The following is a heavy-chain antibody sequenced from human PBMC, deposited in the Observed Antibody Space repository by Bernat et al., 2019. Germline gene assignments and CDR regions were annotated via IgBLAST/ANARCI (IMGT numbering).Heavy chain of an antibody. CDR2: INSDGSST. CDR3: ARAPPPDFWSGYLPREFDY. D-gene: IGHD3-3*01. J-gene: IGHJ4*02. CDR1: GFTFSSYW. V-gene: IGHV3-74*01. Sequence: EVQLVESGGGLVQPGGSLRLSCAASGFTFSSYWMHWVRQAPGKGLVWVSRINSDGSSTSYADSVKGRFTNARDNAKNTLYLQMNSLRAEDTAVYYCARAPPPDFWSGYLPREFDYWGQGTLVTVSS.